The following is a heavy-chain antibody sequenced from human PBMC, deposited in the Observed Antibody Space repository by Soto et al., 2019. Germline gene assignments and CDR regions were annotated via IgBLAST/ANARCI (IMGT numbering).Heavy chain of an antibody. V-gene: IGHV3-13*04. CDR2: VGTADDT. Sequence: GGSLRLSCAASGFTFSSYDMHWVRQAPGKGLEWVSLVGTADDTYYVGSVKGRFTISRENAKKSSFLQMDSLRVGDTAAYYCAASMRYFEIDYWGQGTLVTVSS. J-gene: IGHJ4*02. D-gene: IGHD3-9*01. CDR1: GFTFSSYD. CDR3: AASMRYFEIDY.